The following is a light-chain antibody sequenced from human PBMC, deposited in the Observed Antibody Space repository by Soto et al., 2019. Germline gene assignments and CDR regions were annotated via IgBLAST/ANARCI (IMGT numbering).Light chain of an antibody. Sequence: QSVLTQPASVSGSPGQSITISCTGTSSDVGAYNYVSWYQQHPGKAPELMIYDVSNRPSGVSNRFSGSESGNTASLTISGLQAEDEADYYCSSYTSSSTLGYVFGTGTKVTVL. V-gene: IGLV2-14*01. CDR3: SSYTSSSTLGYV. J-gene: IGLJ1*01. CDR1: SSDVGAYNY. CDR2: DVS.